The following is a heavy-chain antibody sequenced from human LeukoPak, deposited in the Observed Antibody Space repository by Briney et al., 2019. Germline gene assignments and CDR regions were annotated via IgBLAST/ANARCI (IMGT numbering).Heavy chain of an antibody. CDR2: IKQDGSEK. V-gene: IGHV3-7*01. Sequence: GGSLRLSCAASGFTFSSYWMSWVRQAPGKGLEWVANIKQDGSEKYYVDSVKGRFTISRDNAKNSPYLQMNGLRAEDTAVYYCARDRGHIAVAGIGLADYWGQGTLVTVSS. CDR1: GFTFSSYW. J-gene: IGHJ4*02. D-gene: IGHD6-19*01. CDR3: ARDRGHIAVAGIGLADY.